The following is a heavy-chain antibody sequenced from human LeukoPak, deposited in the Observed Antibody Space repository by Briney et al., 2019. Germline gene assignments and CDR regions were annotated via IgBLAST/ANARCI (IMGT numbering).Heavy chain of an antibody. V-gene: IGHV3-7*03. D-gene: IGHD2-15*01. CDR1: GFTFSSYW. J-gene: IGHJ4*01. CDR2: IKGDGSEK. Sequence: GGSLRLSCAASGFTFSSYWMTWVRQAPGKGLEWVADIKGDGSEKRCEDSVKGRFTVSRDNAKNSLYLQMNSLRDEDTAVYYCARDVGWFRFDYWGHGTLVTASS. CDR3: ARDVGWFRFDY.